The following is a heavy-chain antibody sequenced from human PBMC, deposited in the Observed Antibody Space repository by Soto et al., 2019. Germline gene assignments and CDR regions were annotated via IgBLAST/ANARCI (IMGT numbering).Heavy chain of an antibody. CDR3: AKDRYYYYGMDV. CDR1: GFTFSSYG. Sequence: LRRSCAASGFTFSSYGMHWVRQAPGKGLEWVAVISYDGSNKYYADSVKGRFTISRDNSKNTLYLQMNSLRAEDTAVYYCAKDRYYYYGMDVWGQATTVTVSS. CDR2: ISYDGSNK. J-gene: IGHJ6*02. V-gene: IGHV3-30*18.